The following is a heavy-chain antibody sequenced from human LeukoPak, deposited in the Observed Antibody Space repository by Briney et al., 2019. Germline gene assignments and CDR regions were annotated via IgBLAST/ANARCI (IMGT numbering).Heavy chain of an antibody. V-gene: IGHV3-53*01. CDR3: ARGLPPAAADPPLDY. CDR2: IYSGGST. J-gene: IGHJ4*02. Sequence: GGSLRLSCAASGFTVSSNYMSWVRQAPGKGLEWVSVIYSGGSTNYADSVKGRFTISRDNSKNTLYLQMNSLRAEDTAVYYCARGLPPAAADPPLDYWGQGTLVTVSS. D-gene: IGHD6-25*01. CDR1: GFTVSSNY.